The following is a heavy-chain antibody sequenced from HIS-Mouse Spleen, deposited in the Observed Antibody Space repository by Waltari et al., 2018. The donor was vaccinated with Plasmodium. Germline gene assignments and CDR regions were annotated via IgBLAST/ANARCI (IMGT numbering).Heavy chain of an antibody. J-gene: IGHJ2*01. CDR3: ARVTSSGVYWYFDL. D-gene: IGHD3-3*01. V-gene: IGHV4-34*01. CDR2: INHSGST. CDR1: GGSFSGYY. Sequence: QVQLQQWGAGLLKPSETLSLTCAVDGGSFSGYYWRWIRQPQGKGLEWIGEINHSGSTNYNPSLKSRVTISVDTSKNQFSLKLSSVTAADTAVYYCARVTSSGVYWYFDLWGRGTLVTVSS.